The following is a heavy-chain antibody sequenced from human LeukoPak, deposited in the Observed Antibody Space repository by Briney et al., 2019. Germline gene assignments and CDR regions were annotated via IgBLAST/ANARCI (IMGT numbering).Heavy chain of an antibody. V-gene: IGHV4-59*01. CDR1: GGSISSYY. CDR2: IYYSGST. CDR3: ARGGPGAFDI. J-gene: IGHJ3*02. D-gene: IGHD1-14*01. Sequence: SETLSLTCTVSGGSISSYYWSWIRQPPGKGLEWIGYIYYSGSTNYNPSLKSRVTISVDTSKNQFSLKLSSVTAADTAEYYCARGGPGAFDIWGQGTMVTVSS.